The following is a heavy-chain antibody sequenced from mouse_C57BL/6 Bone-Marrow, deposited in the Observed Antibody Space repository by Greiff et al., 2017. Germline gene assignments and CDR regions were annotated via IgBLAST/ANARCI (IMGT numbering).Heavy chain of an antibody. CDR1: GFNFTDYY. V-gene: IGHV14-2*01. J-gene: IGHJ2*01. Sequence: VQLQQPGAELVKPGASVKLSCTASGFNFTDYYIPWVKQRTEQGLEWIGRIDPEDGETKYAPKFQDKATLTVDTSSNTAYLQLSSLTSEDTAVYYCTRSLIYYGTNYWGQGTTLTVSA. D-gene: IGHD1-1*01. CDR3: TRSLIYYGTNY. CDR2: IDPEDGET.